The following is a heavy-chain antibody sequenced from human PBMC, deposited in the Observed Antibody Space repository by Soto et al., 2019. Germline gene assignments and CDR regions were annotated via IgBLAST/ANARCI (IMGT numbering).Heavy chain of an antibody. D-gene: IGHD2-8*01. Sequence: ASVKVSCKASGYTFSDYYIHWVRQAPGQGLEWMGWIDPRNGGTKYAQKFQDRFSMTTDTSISTASMELTRLTSDDTAIYYCARGDSTGCSSGVCSFFYNHDMDVWGQGTTVTVSS. CDR3: ARGDSTGCSSGVCSFFYNHDMDV. J-gene: IGHJ6*02. CDR1: GYTFSDYY. V-gene: IGHV1-2*02. CDR2: IDPRNGGT.